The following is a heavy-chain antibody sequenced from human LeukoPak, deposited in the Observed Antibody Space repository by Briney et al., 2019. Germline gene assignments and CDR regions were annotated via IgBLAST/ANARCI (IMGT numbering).Heavy chain of an antibody. Sequence: GASLRLSCAASGCTFSSYGMHWVRKAPGKGLEWVAIISDDGSNKYYADSVKGRFTISRDNSKNTLYLQMSSLRAEDTAVYYCAIDLIFGYCSGGSCYSYWGLGTLLTVSS. V-gene: IGHV3-30*03. CDR3: AIDLIFGYCSGGSCYSY. J-gene: IGHJ4*02. D-gene: IGHD2-15*01. CDR1: GCTFSSYG. CDR2: ISDDGSNK.